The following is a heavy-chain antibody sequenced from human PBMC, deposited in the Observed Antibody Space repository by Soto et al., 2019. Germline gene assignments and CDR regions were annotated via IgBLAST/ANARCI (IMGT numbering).Heavy chain of an antibody. CDR1: VFTFSDYY. V-gene: IGHV3-11*06. Sequence: SLKISCASSVFTFSDYYMSCIRHSPGKGLEWVSYISSSSSYTNYADSVKGRFTISRDNAKNSLYLQMKSLRAEDTAVYYCARVFFTKAIPEYYFQYWGQRTL. CDR2: ISSSSSYT. CDR3: ARVFFTKAIPEYYFQY. D-gene: IGHD2-2*02. J-gene: IGHJ4*02.